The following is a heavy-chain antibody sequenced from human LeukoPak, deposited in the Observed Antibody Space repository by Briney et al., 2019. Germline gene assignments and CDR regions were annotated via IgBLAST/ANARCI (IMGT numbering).Heavy chain of an antibody. D-gene: IGHD2-2*03. V-gene: IGHV4-39*01. CDR2: IYYSGSN. J-gene: IGHJ4*02. Sequence: SETLSLTCTVSGGSISSSSYYWGWIRPPPGKGLEWIGSIYYSGSNYDNPSLKSLVTISVGPSKNQFSLKLSSVTAADTAVYYCARCLDIVVVPAADFDYWGQGTLVTVSS. CDR1: GGSISSSSYY. CDR3: ARCLDIVVVPAADFDY.